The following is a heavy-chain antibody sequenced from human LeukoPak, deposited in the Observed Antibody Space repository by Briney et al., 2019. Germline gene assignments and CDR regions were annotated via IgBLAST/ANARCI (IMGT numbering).Heavy chain of an antibody. CDR2: IYYSGST. D-gene: IGHD4/OR15-4a*01. V-gene: IGHV4-31*03. CDR1: GGSISSGGYY. J-gene: IGHJ4*02. Sequence: PSQTLSLTCTVSGGSISSGGYYWSWIRQHPGKGLEWIGYIYYSGSTYYNPSLKSRVTISVDTSKNQFSLKLSSVTAADTAVYYCARDAKENPTNPYYFDYWGQGTLVTVSS. CDR3: ARDAKENPTNPYYFDY.